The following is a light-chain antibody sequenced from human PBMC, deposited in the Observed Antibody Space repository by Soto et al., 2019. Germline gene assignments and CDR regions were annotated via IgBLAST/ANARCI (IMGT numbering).Light chain of an antibody. J-gene: IGLJ1*01. V-gene: IGLV2-11*01. Sequence: QSVLTQPRSVSGSPGQSVTISCTGTSSDVGGYNYVSWYQQHPGKAPKLMIYDVSKRPSGVPDRFSGSKSGNTASLTISGLXAEDEADYYCCSYAGSYTYVFGTGTKV. CDR2: DVS. CDR1: SSDVGGYNY. CDR3: CSYAGSYTYV.